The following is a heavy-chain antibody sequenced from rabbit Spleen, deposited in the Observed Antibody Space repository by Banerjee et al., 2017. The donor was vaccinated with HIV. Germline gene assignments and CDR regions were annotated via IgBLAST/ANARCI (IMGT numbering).Heavy chain of an antibody. CDR2: IDVGEVNI. V-gene: IGHV1S7*01. CDR3: ARDTSSSFSSYGMDL. CDR1: GFDFRRYY. J-gene: IGHJ6*01. Sequence: QVKETGGGLVQPGGSLTLSCKASGFDFRRYYLSWVRQAPGKGLEWIGIIDVGEVNIDYASWVNGRFTISSDNAQNTVDLQMSGLTAADTATYFCARDTSSSFSSYGMDLWGPGTLVTVS. D-gene: IGHD1-1*01.